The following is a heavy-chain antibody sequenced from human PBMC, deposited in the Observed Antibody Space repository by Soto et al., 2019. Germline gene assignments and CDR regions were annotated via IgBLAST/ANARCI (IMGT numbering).Heavy chain of an antibody. J-gene: IGHJ4*02. CDR2: MSYDGSSR. CDR3: FYPARAMAIMGSLDY. CDR1: GFTFSSYG. V-gene: IGHV3-30*03. Sequence: GGSLRLSCEASGFTFSSYGMHWVRQAPGKGLEWVAVMSYDGSSRHYADSVKGRFTISRDNSNNTLYLQMNSLTPEDTAVYYWFYPARAMAIMGSLDYWGRGTLVTVSS. D-gene: IGHD2-2*02.